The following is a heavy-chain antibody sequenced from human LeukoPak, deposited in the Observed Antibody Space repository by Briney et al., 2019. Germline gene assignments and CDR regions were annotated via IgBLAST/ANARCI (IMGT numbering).Heavy chain of an antibody. CDR3: ARRGVMVRGVIPPFDP. Sequence: GESLKIPCKGSGYSFTSYWIGWVRQMPGKGLEWMGIIYPGDSDTRYSPSFQGQVTISADKSISTAYLQWNSLKASDTAMYYCARRGVMVRGVIPPFDPWGQGTLVTVSS. V-gene: IGHV5-51*01. D-gene: IGHD3-10*01. J-gene: IGHJ5*02. CDR1: GYSFTSYW. CDR2: IYPGDSDT.